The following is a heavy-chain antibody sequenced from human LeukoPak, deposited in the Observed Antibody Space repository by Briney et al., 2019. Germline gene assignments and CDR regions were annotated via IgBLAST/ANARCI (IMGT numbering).Heavy chain of an antibody. CDR1: GFTFSDYY. Sequence: GGSLRLSCAASGFTFSDYYMSWIRQAPGKGLEWVSYISSSGSTIYYADSVKGRFTISRDNAKNSLYLQINSLRAEDTAVYYCARVGYCSSTSCYDLDYWGQGTLVTVSS. CDR3: ARVGYCSSTSCYDLDY. J-gene: IGHJ4*02. D-gene: IGHD2-2*01. V-gene: IGHV3-11*01. CDR2: ISSSGSTI.